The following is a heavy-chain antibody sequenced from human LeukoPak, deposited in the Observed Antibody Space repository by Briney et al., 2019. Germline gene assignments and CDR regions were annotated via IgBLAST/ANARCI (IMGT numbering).Heavy chain of an antibody. CDR1: GFSFSSYA. CDR3: AKGLRTNYYYYGMDV. D-gene: IGHD4-17*01. J-gene: IGHJ6*02. CDR2: ISAGGSST. V-gene: IGHV3-23*01. Sequence: GGSLRLSCAASGFSFSSYAMNWVRQAPGKGLEWVSTISAGGSSTYYADSVKGRFTISRDNSKNTLSLQMNSLRAEDTAVYFCAKGLRTNYYYYGMDVWGQGTTVTVSS.